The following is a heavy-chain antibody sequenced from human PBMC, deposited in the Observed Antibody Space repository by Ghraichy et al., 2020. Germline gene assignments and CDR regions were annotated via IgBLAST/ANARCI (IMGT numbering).Heavy chain of an antibody. V-gene: IGHV3-30*18. CDR1: GFTFSSYG. Sequence: GESLNISCAASGFTFSSYGMHWVRQAPGKGLEWVAVISYDGSNKYYADSVKGRFTISRDNSKNTLYLQMNSLRAEDTAVYYCAKVTYYYGSGSSGGSGPFDYWGQGTLVTVSS. J-gene: IGHJ4*02. CDR3: AKVTYYYGSGSSGGSGPFDY. CDR2: ISYDGSNK. D-gene: IGHD3-10*01.